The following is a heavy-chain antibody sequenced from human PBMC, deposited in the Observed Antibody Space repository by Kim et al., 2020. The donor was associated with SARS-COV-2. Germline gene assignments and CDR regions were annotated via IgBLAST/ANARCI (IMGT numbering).Heavy chain of an antibody. V-gene: IGHV4-39*01. CDR1: GGSISSSSYY. CDR2: IYYSGST. D-gene: IGHD3-10*01. Sequence: SETLSLTCTVSGGSISSSSYYWGWIRQPPGKGLEWIGSIYYSGSTYYNPSLKSRVTISVDTSKNQFSLKLSSVTAADTAVYYCARPYYYGSGSYDAFDIWGQGTMVTVSS. J-gene: IGHJ3*02. CDR3: ARPYYYGSGSYDAFDI.